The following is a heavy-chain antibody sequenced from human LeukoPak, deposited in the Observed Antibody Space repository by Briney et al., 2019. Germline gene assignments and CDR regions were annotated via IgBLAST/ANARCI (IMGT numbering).Heavy chain of an antibody. J-gene: IGHJ4*02. CDR2: INPNRGGT. Sequence: ASVKVSCKASGYPFTDYYMHWVRQAPGQGLEWMGWINPNRGGTDYAQKFQGRVTMTRDTSISTAYMELSRLRYDDTAVYYCASGYRFRNWGQGTLVTVSS. CDR3: ASGYRFRN. CDR1: GYPFTDYY. V-gene: IGHV1-2*02. D-gene: IGHD5-18*01.